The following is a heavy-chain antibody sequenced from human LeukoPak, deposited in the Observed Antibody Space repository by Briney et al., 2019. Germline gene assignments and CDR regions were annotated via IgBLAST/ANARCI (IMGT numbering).Heavy chain of an antibody. J-gene: IGHJ4*02. CDR1: GFTFSSYW. CDR3: ARTYCSGGSTACSFDY. CDR2: INSDGSST. V-gene: IGHV3-74*01. Sequence: GGSLRLSCAASGFTFSSYWMHWVRQAPGKGLVWVSRINSDGSSTSYADSVKGRFTISRDNAKNTLYLQMNSLRAEDTAVYYCARTYCSGGSTACSFDYWGQGTLVTVSS. D-gene: IGHD2-15*01.